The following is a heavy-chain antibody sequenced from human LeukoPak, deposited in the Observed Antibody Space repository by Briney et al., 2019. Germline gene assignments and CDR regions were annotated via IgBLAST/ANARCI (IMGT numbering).Heavy chain of an antibody. J-gene: IGHJ3*02. CDR2: IRYDGSNK. D-gene: IGHD3-16*01. CDR3: AKDGGRGRRPPTIVDI. V-gene: IGHV3-30*02. Sequence: GGSLRLSCAASGFTFSSYGMHWVRQAPGKGLEWVAFIRYDGSNKYYADSVKGRFTISRDNSKNTLYLQMNSLRAEDTAVYYCAKDGGRGRRPPTIVDIWGQGTMVTVSS. CDR1: GFTFSSYG.